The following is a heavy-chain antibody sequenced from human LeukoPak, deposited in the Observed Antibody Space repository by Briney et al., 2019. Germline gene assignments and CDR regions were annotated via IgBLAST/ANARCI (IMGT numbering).Heavy chain of an antibody. CDR3: ARLPKYYYGSGRLPDAFDI. J-gene: IGHJ3*02. Sequence: GASVKVSCKASGYTFTSYAMNWVRQAPGQGLEWMGWINTNTGNPTYAQGFTGRFVFSLDTSVSTAYLQISSLKAEDTAVYYCARLPKYYYGSGRLPDAFDIWGQGTMVTVSS. CDR1: GYTFTSYA. CDR2: INTNTGNP. D-gene: IGHD3-10*01. V-gene: IGHV7-4-1*02.